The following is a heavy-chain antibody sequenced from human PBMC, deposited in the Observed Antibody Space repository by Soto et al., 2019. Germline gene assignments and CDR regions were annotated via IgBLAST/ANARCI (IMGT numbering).Heavy chain of an antibody. Sequence: ASVNVSCKASGYTFTSYGISWVRQAPGQGLEWMGWISAYNGNTNYAQKLQGRVTMTTDTSTSTAYMELRRLRSDDTAVYYCARDLPKTVVTRKYYYYGTEVSGKGTTVTVSA. CDR2: ISAYNGNT. CDR3: ARDLPKTVVTRKYYYYGTEV. V-gene: IGHV1-18*04. J-gene: IGHJ6*04. CDR1: GYTFTSYG. D-gene: IGHD2-21*02.